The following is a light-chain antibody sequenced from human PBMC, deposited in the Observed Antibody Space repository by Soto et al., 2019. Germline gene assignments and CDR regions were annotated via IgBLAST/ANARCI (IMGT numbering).Light chain of an antibody. CDR2: DVT. J-gene: IGLJ1*01. CDR1: SSVVGGYNY. V-gene: IGLV2-14*03. Sequence: QSLLTKPPSVSGSPGQSITVSCAATSSVVGGYNYVSWYQQHPGKAHRLMIYDVTNRPSGVSDRFSGSKSGNTASLTISGLQAEDEADYYCSSYRRGSTYVFGTGTKVTVL. CDR3: SSYRRGSTYV.